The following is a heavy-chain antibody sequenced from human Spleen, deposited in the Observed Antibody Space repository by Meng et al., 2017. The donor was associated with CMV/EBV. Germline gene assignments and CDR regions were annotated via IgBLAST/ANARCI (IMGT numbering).Heavy chain of an antibody. CDR1: GFTFGNYG. CDR2: ISGRSHYI. CDR3: ARAIVVVPALYYYYGMDV. V-gene: IGHV3-21*01. J-gene: IGHJ6*02. Sequence: GGSLRLSCEASGFTFGNYGMNWVRQAPGKGLEWVAFISGRSHYIYYADSLKGRFTISRDNAKNSLYLQMNSLRAEDTAVYYCARAIVVVPALYYYYGMDVWGQGTTVTVSS. D-gene: IGHD2-2*01.